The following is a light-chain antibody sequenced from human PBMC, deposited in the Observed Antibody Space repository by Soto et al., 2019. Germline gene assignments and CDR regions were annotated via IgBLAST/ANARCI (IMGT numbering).Light chain of an antibody. CDR2: EGS. V-gene: IGKV1-5*03. J-gene: IGKJ1*01. CDR1: QSISRW. Sequence: DLQMTQSPSTLSASIGYRVTITCRASQSISRWLAWYRQKPGEAPKLLIYEGSILERGVPSRFSGSGSGTEFTLTISSLQPDDFATFYCQQYNTYSRTFGQGTRVEVK. CDR3: QQYNTYSRT.